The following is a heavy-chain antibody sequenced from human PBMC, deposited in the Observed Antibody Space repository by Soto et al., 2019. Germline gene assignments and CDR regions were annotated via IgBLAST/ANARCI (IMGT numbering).Heavy chain of an antibody. D-gene: IGHD2-21*01. V-gene: IGHV4-34*01. CDR3: ASGLSGDKVGQ. Sequence: PSETLSLTCAVYGGSFSGYYWSWIRQPPGKGLEWIGEINHSGSTNYNPSLKSRVTISVDTSKNQFSLKLSSVTAADTAVYYCASGLSGDKVGQWGQGTLVTVSS. CDR2: INHSGST. CDR1: GGSFSGYY. J-gene: IGHJ4*02.